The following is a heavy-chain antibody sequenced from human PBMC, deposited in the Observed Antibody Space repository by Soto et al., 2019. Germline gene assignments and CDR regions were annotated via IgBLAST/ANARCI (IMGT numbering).Heavy chain of an antibody. CDR3: ARAEDYYYYYGMDV. Sequence: ASVKVSCKASGYTFTGYYMHWVRQAPGQGLEWMGWINPNSGGTNYAQKFQGWVTMTRDTSISTAYMELSRLRSGDTAVYYCARAEDYYYYYGMDVWGQGTTVTVSS. CDR1: GYTFTGYY. CDR2: INPNSGGT. V-gene: IGHV1-2*04. J-gene: IGHJ6*02.